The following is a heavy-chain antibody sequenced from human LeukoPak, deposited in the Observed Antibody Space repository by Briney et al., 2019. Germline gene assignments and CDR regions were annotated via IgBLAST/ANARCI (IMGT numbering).Heavy chain of an antibody. CDR2: IKQDGSEK. D-gene: IGHD3-10*01. J-gene: IGHJ4*02. V-gene: IGHV3-7*01. CDR3: ATSNYYGSGSYNY. Sequence: GRSLRLSCAASGFTFSSYGMHWVRQAPGKGLEWVANIKQDGSEKYYVDSVKGRFTISRDNAKNSLYLQMNSLKAEDTAVYYCATSNYYGSGSYNYWGQGTLVTVSS. CDR1: GFTFSSYG.